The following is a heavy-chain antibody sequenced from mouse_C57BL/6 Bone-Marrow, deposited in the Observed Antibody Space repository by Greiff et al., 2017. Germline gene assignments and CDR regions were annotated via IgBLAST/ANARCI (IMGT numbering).Heavy chain of an antibody. CDR2: ISSGGDYI. D-gene: IGHD1-1*01. V-gene: IGHV5-9-1*02. CDR3: TRVGYYGSRRYFDV. CDR1: GFTFSSYA. J-gene: IGHJ1*03. Sequence: EVQRVESGAGLVKPGGSLKLSCAASGFTFSSYAMSWVRQTPEKRLEWVAYISSGGDYIYYADTVKGRFTISRDNARNTLYMQISSLKSEDTAMYYCTRVGYYGSRRYFDVWGTGTTVTVSS.